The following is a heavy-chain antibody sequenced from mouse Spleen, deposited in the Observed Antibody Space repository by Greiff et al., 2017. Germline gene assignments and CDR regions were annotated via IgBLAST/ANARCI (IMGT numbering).Heavy chain of an antibody. J-gene: IGHJ4*01. CDR3: ARGGAYGEAMDY. D-gene: IGHD1-1*01. CDR2: ISSGSSTI. Sequence: EVQLQESGGGLVKPGGSLKLSCAASGFTFSDYGMHWVRQAPEKGLEWVAYISSGSSTIYYADTVKGRFTISRDNAKNTLFLQMTSLRSEDTAMYYCARGGAYGEAMDYWGQGTSVTVSS. V-gene: IGHV5-17*01. CDR1: GFTFSDYG.